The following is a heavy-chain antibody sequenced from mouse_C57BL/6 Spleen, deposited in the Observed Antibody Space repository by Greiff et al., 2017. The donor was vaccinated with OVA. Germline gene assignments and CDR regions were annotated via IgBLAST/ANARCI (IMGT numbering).Heavy chain of an antibody. D-gene: IGHD1-1*01. CDR2: ISYDGSN. CDR1: GYSITSGYY. J-gene: IGHJ4*01. CDR3: ARANAVVDAMDY. Sequence: ESGPGLVKPSQSLSLTCSVTGYSITSGYYWNWIRQFPGNKLEWMGYISYDGSNNYNPSLKNRISITRDTSKNQFFLKLNSVTTEDTATYYCARANAVVDAMDYWGQGTSVTVSS. V-gene: IGHV3-6*01.